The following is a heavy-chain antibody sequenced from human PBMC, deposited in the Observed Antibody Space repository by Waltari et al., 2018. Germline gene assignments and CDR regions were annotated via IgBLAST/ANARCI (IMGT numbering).Heavy chain of an antibody. J-gene: IGHJ6*02. Sequence: QVQLVESGGGVVQPGRSLRLSCAASGFTFSSYGMHWVRQAPGTGLEWVAVIWYDGSNKYYADSVKGRFTISRDNSKNTLYLQMNSLRAEDTAVYYCARGSITIFGVPYYYYYYGMDVWGQGTTVTVSS. D-gene: IGHD3-3*01. CDR2: IWYDGSNK. CDR1: GFTFSSYG. V-gene: IGHV3-33*01. CDR3: ARGSITIFGVPYYYYYYGMDV.